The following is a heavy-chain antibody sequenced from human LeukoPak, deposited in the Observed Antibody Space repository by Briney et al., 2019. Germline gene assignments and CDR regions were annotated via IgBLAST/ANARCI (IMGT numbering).Heavy chain of an antibody. V-gene: IGHV4-59*01. D-gene: IGHD3-22*01. J-gene: IGHJ3*02. CDR3: ARDQYYYDSSGYPSRAFDI. Sequence: SETLSLTCTVSGGSISSYYWSWIRQPPGKGLEWMGYIYYSGSTNYNPSLKSRVTISVDTSKNQFSLKLSSVTAADTAVYYCARDQYYYDSSGYPSRAFDIWGQGTMVTVSS. CDR2: IYYSGST. CDR1: GGSISSYY.